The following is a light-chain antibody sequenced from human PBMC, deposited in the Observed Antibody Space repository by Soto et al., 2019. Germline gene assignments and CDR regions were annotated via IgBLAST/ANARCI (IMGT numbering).Light chain of an antibody. V-gene: IGKV3-15*01. CDR2: GAS. CDR1: QSVDSY. J-gene: IGKJ2*01. Sequence: EIVMTQSPATLSVSLGDRATLSCRASQSVDSYLAWYQQKPGQAPRLLIYGASTRATGIPARFSGSGSETDFTLTSSSLQAEDFAVYYCQQYDSWPPSYTFGQGTKLEIK. CDR3: QQYDSWPPSYT.